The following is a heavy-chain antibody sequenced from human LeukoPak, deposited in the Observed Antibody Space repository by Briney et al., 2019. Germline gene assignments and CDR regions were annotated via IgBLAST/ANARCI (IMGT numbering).Heavy chain of an antibody. V-gene: IGHV3-23*01. CDR3: AKEIDSSWRD. CDR1: GFTFSRYA. D-gene: IGHD6-13*01. CDR2: LSDDSRRI. J-gene: IGHJ4*02. Sequence: GGSLRLSCAASGFTFSRYAMTWVRQAPGKGLEWVSSLSDDSRRIYYADFVKGRFSISRGNSRNTLYLQLNSLRAEDTAIYYCAKEIDSSWRDWGQGTLVTVSS.